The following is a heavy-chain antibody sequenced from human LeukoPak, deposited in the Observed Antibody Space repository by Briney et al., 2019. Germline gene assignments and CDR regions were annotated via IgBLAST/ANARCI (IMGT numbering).Heavy chain of an antibody. J-gene: IGHJ4*02. CDR1: GYSFTSYW. CDR2: IYPGDSDT. CDR3: ARLRGLNKWLLPIDY. Sequence: PGESLEISCKGSGYSFTSYWIGWVRQMPGKGLEWMGIIYPGDSDTRYSPSFQGQVTISADKFISTAYLQWSSLKASDTAMYYCARLRGLNKWLLPIDYWGQGTLVTVSS. V-gene: IGHV5-51*01. D-gene: IGHD3-22*01.